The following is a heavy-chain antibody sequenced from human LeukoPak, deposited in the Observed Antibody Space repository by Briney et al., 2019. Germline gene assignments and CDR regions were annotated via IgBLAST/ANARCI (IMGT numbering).Heavy chain of an antibody. CDR1: EFTVSSYG. V-gene: IGHV3-74*01. CDR2: INKDGSGT. Sequence: GPPRGLSCAAAEFTVSSYGMHWVRQGPGKGLILVSRINKDGSGTTYADSVKGRFTISRDNAKNSLYLQMNSLRAEETALYYCAKDISYGGYDSSGYYAVDAFDIWGQGTMVPVSS. CDR3: AKDISYGGYDSSGYYAVDAFDI. D-gene: IGHD3-22*01. J-gene: IGHJ3*02.